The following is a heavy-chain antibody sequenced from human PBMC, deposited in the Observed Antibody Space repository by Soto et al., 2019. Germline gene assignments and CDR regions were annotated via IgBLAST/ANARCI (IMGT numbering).Heavy chain of an antibody. CDR3: VRAHISGWD. Sequence: QVQLQESGPGLVKPAETLSLTCTVFGASISNDYWSWIRQPTGEGLEWIADIYNSGTVNYNSSLKTRVFITIDTSKNQFSLMLTALTAADRAVYYCVRAHISGWDWGQGTLGTVSS. CDR1: GASISNDY. D-gene: IGHD6-19*01. V-gene: IGHV4-59*01. CDR2: IYNSGTV. J-gene: IGHJ4*02.